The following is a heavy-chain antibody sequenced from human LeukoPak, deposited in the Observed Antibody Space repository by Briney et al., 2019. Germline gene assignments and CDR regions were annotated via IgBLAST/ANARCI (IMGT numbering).Heavy chain of an antibody. D-gene: IGHD1-26*01. Sequence: ASVKVSCKASGYTFSNYGISWVRQATGRGLEWMGWISGQTGKTKQAQKFQGRITLTTDSATNTAYMELRSLTSDDTAVYYCARDLAFPGSYGSAEFYFDFWGQGALVTVSS. CDR3: ARDLAFPGSYGSAEFYFDF. V-gene: IGHV1-18*01. CDR1: GYTFSNYG. CDR2: ISGQTGKT. J-gene: IGHJ4*02.